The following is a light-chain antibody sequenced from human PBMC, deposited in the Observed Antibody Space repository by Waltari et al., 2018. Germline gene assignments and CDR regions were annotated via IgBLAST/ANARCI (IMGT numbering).Light chain of an antibody. J-gene: IGLJ2*01. CDR1: SSNIGRNS. CDR2: RSD. Sequence: QSLLPQPPSISGAPGQRVTISCSGGSSNIGRNSANWYAQVPGPTPKLHMYRSDPSPSGVSDRLSGSKSGTSASLAITGLLSADEADYICATWDDSLNAWIFGGGTRLTVL. CDR3: ATWDDSLNAWI. V-gene: IGLV1-44*01.